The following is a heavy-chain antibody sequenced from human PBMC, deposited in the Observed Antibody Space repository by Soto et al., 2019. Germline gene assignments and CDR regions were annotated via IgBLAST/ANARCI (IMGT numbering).Heavy chain of an antibody. J-gene: IGHJ4*02. V-gene: IGHV3-30-3*01. D-gene: IGHD6-6*01. CDR3: ARDHEYSSSSLDY. CDR2: ISYDGSNK. CDR1: GFTFSNAW. Sequence: GGSLRLSCAASGFTFSNAWMSWVRQAPGKGLEWVAVISYDGSNKYYADSVKGRFTISRDNSKNTLYLQMNSLRAEDTAVYYCARDHEYSSSSLDYWGQGTLVTVSS.